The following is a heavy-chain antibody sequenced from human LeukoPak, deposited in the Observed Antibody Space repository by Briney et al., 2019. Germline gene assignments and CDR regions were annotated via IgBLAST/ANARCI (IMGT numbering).Heavy chain of an antibody. CDR2: INSDGSSP. CDR1: GFTFSAYW. D-gene: IGHD1-26*01. V-gene: IGHV3-74*01. CDR3: ARVPAIEWEPGIYYFDY. J-gene: IGHJ4*02. Sequence: GGSLRLSCAASGFTFSAYWMHWVRQAPGKGLVWVSRINSDGSSPRYADSVKGRFTISRDNAKNTLYLQMNSLRAEDTAVYYCARVPAIEWEPGIYYFDYWGQGTLVTVSS.